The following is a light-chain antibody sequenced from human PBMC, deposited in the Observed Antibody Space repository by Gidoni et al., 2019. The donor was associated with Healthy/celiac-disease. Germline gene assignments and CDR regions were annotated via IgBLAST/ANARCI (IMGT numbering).Light chain of an antibody. Sequence: SYELTQPPSVSVSPGQTARLTCSGDALPKQYAYWYQQKPGQAPVLVLYKDSERPSGIPERFSGSSSGTTVTLTISGVQAEDEADYYCQSADSSGTSLFGGGTKLTVL. CDR2: KDS. J-gene: IGLJ2*01. V-gene: IGLV3-25*02. CDR1: ALPKQY. CDR3: QSADSSGTSL.